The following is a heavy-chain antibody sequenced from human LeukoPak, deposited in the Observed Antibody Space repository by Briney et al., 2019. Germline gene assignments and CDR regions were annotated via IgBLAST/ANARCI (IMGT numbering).Heavy chain of an antibody. CDR2: IYYSGST. J-gene: IGHJ3*02. CDR1: GGSISSYY. V-gene: IGHV4-59*01. Sequence: PSETLSLTCTVSGGSISSYYWSWIRQPPVKVLEWIGYIYYSGSTNYNPSLKSRVTISVDTSKNQFSLKLSSVTAADTAVYYCARLGSGDGNMAFDIWGQGTMVTVSS. D-gene: IGHD5-24*01. CDR3: ARLGSGDGNMAFDI.